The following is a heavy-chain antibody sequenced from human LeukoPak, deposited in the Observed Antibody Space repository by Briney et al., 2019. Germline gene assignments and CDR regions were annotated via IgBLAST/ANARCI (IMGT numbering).Heavy chain of an antibody. CDR1: GRSIRSSDYY. CDR3: ARLTHSYYSDTSDYYPYYYMDV. V-gene: IGHV4-39*02. D-gene: IGHD3-22*01. Sequence: ESSEPVSLTCTLSGRSIRSSDYYWGWIRQSPGKGLEWIGRISYSGSTYYNPSLKSRVTISVDTSKNVLSLRLSSVTAADTAVYYCARLTHSYYSDTSDYYPYYYMDVWGKRTTVTVSS. CDR2: ISYSGST. J-gene: IGHJ6*03.